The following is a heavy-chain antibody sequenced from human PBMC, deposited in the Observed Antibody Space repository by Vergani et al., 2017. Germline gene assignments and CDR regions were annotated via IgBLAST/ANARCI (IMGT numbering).Heavy chain of an antibody. CDR1: GGSISSGDYY. CDR2: IYTSGST. Sequence: QVQLQESGPGLVKPSQTLSLTCTVSGGSISSGDYYWSWIRQPAGKGLEWIGRIYTSGSTNYNPSLKSRVTISVDTSKNQFSLKLSSVTAADTAVYYCASLSIAARRDFDYWGQGTLVTVSS. V-gene: IGHV4-61*02. J-gene: IGHJ4*02. CDR3: ASLSIAARRDFDY. D-gene: IGHD6-6*01.